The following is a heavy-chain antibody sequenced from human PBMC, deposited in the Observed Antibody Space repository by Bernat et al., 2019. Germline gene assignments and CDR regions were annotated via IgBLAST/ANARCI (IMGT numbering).Heavy chain of an antibody. D-gene: IGHD3-10*01. J-gene: IGHJ4*02. CDR2: ISYDGSKK. CDR3: AKDRVAFGIGESDS. CDR1: GFTFSSHG. Sequence: QVQLVESGGGVVQPGGSLRLSCAASGFTFSSHGMHWGRQAPGKGLEWVAVISYDGSKKYYVDSVKGRLTISRDNSKNTVYLQMSSLRAEDTAVYNCAKDRVAFGIGESDSWGQGTLVTVSS. V-gene: IGHV3-30*18.